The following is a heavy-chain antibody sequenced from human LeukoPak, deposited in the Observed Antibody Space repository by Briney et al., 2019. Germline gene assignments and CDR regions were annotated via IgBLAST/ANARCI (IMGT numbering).Heavy chain of an antibody. Sequence: GGSLRLSCTASGFTVSSNYMSWVRQAPGKGLEWVSVIYSGGTTYYADSVKGRFTVSRDNSKNTLYLQMHSLRAEDTAAYYCARKYIYGLDWGQGTLVTVAS. J-gene: IGHJ4*02. D-gene: IGHD2/OR15-2a*01. CDR1: GFTVSSNY. CDR3: ARKYIYGLD. CDR2: IYSGGTT. V-gene: IGHV3-66*01.